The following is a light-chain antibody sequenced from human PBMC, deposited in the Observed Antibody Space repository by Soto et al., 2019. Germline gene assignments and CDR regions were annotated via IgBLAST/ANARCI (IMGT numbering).Light chain of an antibody. CDR2: DTS. J-gene: IGKJ2*01. CDR3: QQYATSSPRYT. V-gene: IGKV3-20*01. Sequence: EIVLTQSPGTLSLSPGERATLSCRASQSVNSNFLAWYQQEPGQTPRLLIYDTSTSDTGIPDRFSGGGSGTVFTLTISRLEPEDFAVYYCQQYATSSPRYTFGPGTRLEIK. CDR1: QSVNSNF.